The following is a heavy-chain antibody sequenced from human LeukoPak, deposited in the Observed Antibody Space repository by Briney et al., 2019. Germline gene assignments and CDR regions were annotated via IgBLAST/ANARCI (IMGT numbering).Heavy chain of an antibody. CDR2: INWDGGST. J-gene: IGHJ4*02. V-gene: IGHV3-43*01. Sequence: GGSLRLSCAASGFMFDDYTMHWVRQAPGKGLEGASLINWDGGSTYYAGSVKGRFTISRDNSKNSLYLQMNSLRTEDTALYYCAKGDVDSPMNFYHWGQGTLVTVSS. CDR1: GFMFDDYT. CDR3: AKGDVDSPMNFYH. D-gene: IGHD5-18*01.